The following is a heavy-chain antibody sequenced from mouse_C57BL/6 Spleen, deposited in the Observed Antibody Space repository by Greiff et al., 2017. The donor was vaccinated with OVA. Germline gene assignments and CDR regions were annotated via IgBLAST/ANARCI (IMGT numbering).Heavy chain of an antibody. J-gene: IGHJ3*01. Sequence: EVQGVESGGGLVKPGGSLKLSCAASGFTFSDYGMHWVRQAPEKGLEWVAYISSGSSTIYYADTVKGRFTISRDNAKNTLFLQMTSLRSEDTAMYYCARPLYDYDRAWFAYWGQGTLVTVSA. D-gene: IGHD2-4*01. CDR2: ISSGSSTI. V-gene: IGHV5-17*01. CDR1: GFTFSDYG. CDR3: ARPLYDYDRAWFAY.